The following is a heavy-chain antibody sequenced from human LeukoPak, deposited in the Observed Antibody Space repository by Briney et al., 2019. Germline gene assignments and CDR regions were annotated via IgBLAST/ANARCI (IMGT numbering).Heavy chain of an antibody. CDR1: GFTFSSYA. D-gene: IGHD3-10*01. CDR3: ARGAIYYSGSASYYHTF. CDR2: ISYDGSNK. Sequence: GGSLRLSCAASGFTFSSYAMHWVRQVPGKGLEWVAFISYDGSNKYYADSVRGRFTISRDNSKNTVSLEMNSLRAEDTAVYYCARGAIYYSGSASYYHTFWGQGTLVTVSS. V-gene: IGHV3-30-3*01. J-gene: IGHJ4*02.